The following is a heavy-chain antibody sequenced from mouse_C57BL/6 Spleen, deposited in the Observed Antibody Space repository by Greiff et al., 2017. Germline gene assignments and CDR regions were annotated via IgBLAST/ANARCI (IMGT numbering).Heavy chain of an antibody. D-gene: IGHD2-5*01. CDR3: ARSGSNYGAY. Sequence: QVHVKQPGAELVMPGASVKLSCKASGYTFTSYWMHWVKQRPGQGLEWIGEIDPSDSYTNYNQKFKGKSTLTVDKSSSTAYMQLSSLTSEDSAVYYCARSGSNYGAYWGQGTLVTVSA. CDR1: GYTFTSYW. V-gene: IGHV1-69*01. CDR2: IDPSDSYT. J-gene: IGHJ3*01.